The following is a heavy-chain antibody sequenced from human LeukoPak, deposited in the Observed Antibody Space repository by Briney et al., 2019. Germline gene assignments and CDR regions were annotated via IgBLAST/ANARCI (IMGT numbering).Heavy chain of an antibody. CDR2: IKQDGSEG. J-gene: IGHJ6*03. D-gene: IGHD2-2*01. Sequence: PGGSLRLSCAASGFTFSDYWMTWVRQAPGKGLGWVANIKQDGSEGYYVDSVKGRFTVSRDNAKSSLYLQLNSLRAEDTAVYCATRSCSISACRASSYHCMDFWGKGTTVTVSS. CDR1: GFTFSDYW. V-gene: IGHV3-7*01. CDR3: ATRSCSISACRASSYHCMDF.